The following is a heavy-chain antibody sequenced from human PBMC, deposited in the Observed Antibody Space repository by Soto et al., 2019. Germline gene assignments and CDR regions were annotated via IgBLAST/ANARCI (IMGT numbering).Heavy chain of an antibody. D-gene: IGHD2-15*01. CDR3: ATSTLTDAFDI. Sequence: QVQLVESGGGVVRPGGSRRLSCEASRFSFSDYGMHWVRQAPGKGLEWVALIRDDGSATYYSDSVKGRFAISRDNSKNTLYLQMNRLRAEDTAVYYCATSTLTDAFDIWGQGTMVSVSS. V-gene: IGHV3-30*02. CDR2: IRDDGSAT. J-gene: IGHJ3*02. CDR1: RFSFSDYG.